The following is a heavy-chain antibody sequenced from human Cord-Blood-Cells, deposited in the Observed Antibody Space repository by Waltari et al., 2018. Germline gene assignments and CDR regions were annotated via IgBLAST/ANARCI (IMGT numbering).Heavy chain of an antibody. CDR3: ASAWRSNWASHCGKFDY. Sequence: QVQLVQSGAEVKKPGASVKVSCKASGYTFTSYDINWVRQATEQGLEGMGWMNPNIGNTGYAQKSQGRVTMTRNTSITTPYMDLSSLRAEDTAVYYCASAWRSNWASHCGKFDYWGQGTLVTVSS. V-gene: IGHV1-8*02. J-gene: IGHJ4*02. CDR2: MNPNIGNT. D-gene: IGHD7-27*01. CDR1: GYTFTSYD.